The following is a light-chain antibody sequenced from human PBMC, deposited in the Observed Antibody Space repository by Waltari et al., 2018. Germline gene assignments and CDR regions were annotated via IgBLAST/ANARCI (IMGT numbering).Light chain of an antibody. V-gene: IGLV2-14*01. Sequence: QSALTQPASVSGSPGQSITISCTGTSSDVGGYNYVSWYQQHPGKAPNLMIYEVSNRPSGVSKRISGAKSGNTAALTSSWLQAEDEADYYCSSYTSSSTYVFGTGTKVTVL. J-gene: IGLJ1*01. CDR2: EVS. CDR3: SSYTSSSTYV. CDR1: SSDVGGYNY.